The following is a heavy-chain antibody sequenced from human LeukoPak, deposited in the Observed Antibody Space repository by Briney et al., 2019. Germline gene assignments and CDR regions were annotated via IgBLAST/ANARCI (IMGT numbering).Heavy chain of an antibody. CDR1: GVSISSSNSY. CDR2: IYYSGNT. D-gene: IGHD3-22*01. J-gene: IGHJ3*02. V-gene: IGHV4-39*01. Sequence: PSETLSLTCTVSGVSISSSNSYWGWIRQPPGKGLEWIGSIYYSGNTYYNASLKSQVSISIDTSKNRFSLKLSSVTAADTAVYYCARVRPPPRRITMIVVAMGFDAFDIWGQGTMVTVSS. CDR3: ARVRPPPRRITMIVVAMGFDAFDI.